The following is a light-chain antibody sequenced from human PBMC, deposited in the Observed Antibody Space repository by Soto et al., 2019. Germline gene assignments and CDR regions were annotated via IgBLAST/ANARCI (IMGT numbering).Light chain of an antibody. CDR3: QHYDHLPIT. V-gene: IGKV1-33*01. J-gene: IGKJ5*01. CDR1: QDITNY. Sequence: QSPSSLSASVGDRVTITCQASQDITNYLNWYQQKPGRAPRLLLYDASSLETGVPSRFSGSGSGTDFTLTISSLQPEDVATYYCQHYDHLPITFGQGTRLEIK. CDR2: DAS.